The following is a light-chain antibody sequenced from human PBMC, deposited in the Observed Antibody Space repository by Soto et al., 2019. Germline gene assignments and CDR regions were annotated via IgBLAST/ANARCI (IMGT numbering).Light chain of an antibody. CDR3: GSYTSSNTPYV. Sequence: QSVLTQPASVSGSPGQSITISCTGTSSDVGGYNYVSWYQQHPDKAPKLIIYVVSNRPSGVSDRFSGSKSGNTASLTISGLQAEDEADYYCGSYTSSNTPYVFGTGTKPTVL. CDR2: VVS. CDR1: SSDVGGYNY. J-gene: IGLJ1*01. V-gene: IGLV2-14*01.